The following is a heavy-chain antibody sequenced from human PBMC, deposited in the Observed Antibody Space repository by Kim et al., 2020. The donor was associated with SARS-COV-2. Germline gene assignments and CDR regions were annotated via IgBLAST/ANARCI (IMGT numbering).Heavy chain of an antibody. CDR3: AKPADSSWYTT. D-gene: IGHD6-13*01. J-gene: IGHJ5*02. CDR2: ITASGDTT. CDR1: GFRFSSYG. Sequence: GGSLRLSCAVSGFRFSSYGMSWVRQAPGKGLEWVSVITASGDTTYYADSVKGRFTVSRDNSNDRLYLQMNSLRADDTAVYYCAKPADSSWYTTWGQGTLVTVSS. V-gene: IGHV3-23*01.